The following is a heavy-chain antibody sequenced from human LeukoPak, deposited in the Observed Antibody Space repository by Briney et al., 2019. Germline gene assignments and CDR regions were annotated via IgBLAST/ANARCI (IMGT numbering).Heavy chain of an antibody. D-gene: IGHD2-15*01. V-gene: IGHV3-30*18. CDR2: ISYDGSNK. J-gene: IGHJ4*02. CDR3: AKGLVAAEGDYYFDY. Sequence: GRSLRLSCAASGFTFSSYGIHWVRQAPGKGLEWVAVISYDGSNKYYADSVKGRFTISRDNSKNTLYLQMNSLRAEDTAVYYCAKGLVAAEGDYYFDYWGQGTLVTVSS. CDR1: GFTFSSYG.